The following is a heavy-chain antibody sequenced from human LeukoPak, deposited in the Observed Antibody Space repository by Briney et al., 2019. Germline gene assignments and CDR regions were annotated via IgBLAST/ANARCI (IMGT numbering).Heavy chain of an antibody. CDR1: GFTFSSYA. J-gene: IGHJ4*02. D-gene: IGHD3-10*01. CDR3: AKDLYGSGSYYAVPYKISRYSIPTFDY. V-gene: IGHV3-23*01. CDR2: ISGSGGST. Sequence: PGGSLRLSCAASGFTFSSYAMSWVRQAPGKGLEWVSAISGSGGSTYYADSVKGRFTISRDNSKNTLYLQMNSLRAEDTAVYYCAKDLYGSGSYYAVPYKISRYSIPTFDYWGQGTLVTVSS.